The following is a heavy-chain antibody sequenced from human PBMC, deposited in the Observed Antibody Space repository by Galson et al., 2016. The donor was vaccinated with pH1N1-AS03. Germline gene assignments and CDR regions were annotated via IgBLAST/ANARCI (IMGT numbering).Heavy chain of an antibody. V-gene: IGHV3-21*01. CDR3: ARERGPGGDYADVRDY. J-gene: IGHJ4*02. Sequence: SLRLSCAASGFSISTYSMNWVRQAPGKGLEWVSSISSIGSYLYYADSVKGRSTISRDNANNSLYLQMNSLRAEGTAVYFCARERGPGGDYADVRDYWGQGTLVTVSS. CDR2: ISSIGSYL. CDR1: GFSISTYS. D-gene: IGHD4-17*01.